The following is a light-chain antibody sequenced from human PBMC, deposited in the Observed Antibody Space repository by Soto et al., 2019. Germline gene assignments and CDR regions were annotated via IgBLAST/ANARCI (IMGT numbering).Light chain of an antibody. J-gene: IGKJ5*01. CDR3: QQCSNWPYT. V-gene: IGKV3-15*01. CDR2: GAS. Sequence: EIVMTQSPATLSLSPGERVTLSCRASQSVSSKLAWYQQKPGQAPRLLIYGASIRATDIPARFSGSGSGTEFTLTISSLQSEDFAIFYCQQCSNWPYTFGQGTRLEIK. CDR1: QSVSSK.